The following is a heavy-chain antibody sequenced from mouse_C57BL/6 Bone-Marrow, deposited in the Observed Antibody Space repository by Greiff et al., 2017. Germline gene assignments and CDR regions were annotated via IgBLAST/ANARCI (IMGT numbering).Heavy chain of an antibody. CDR3: ARKGRGKRGYYYAMYY. D-gene: IGHD2-1*01. CDR2: ISSGSSTI. J-gene: IGHJ4*01. V-gene: IGHV5-17*01. Sequence: EVMLVESGGGLVKPGGSLKLSCAASGFTFSDYGMHWVRQAPEKGLEWVAYISSGSSTIYYADTVKGRFPISRDNAKNTLFLQMTRRRSEDTAMYYCARKGRGKRGYYYAMYYWGQGTSVTVSS. CDR1: GFTFSDYG.